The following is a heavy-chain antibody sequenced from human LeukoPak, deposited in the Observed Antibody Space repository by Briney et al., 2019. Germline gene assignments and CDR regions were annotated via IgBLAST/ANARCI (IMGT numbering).Heavy chain of an antibody. D-gene: IGHD2-2*01. J-gene: IGHJ5*01. CDR2: MSGSGGST. CDR3: AKDRHAPGRYCSSTSCFPFDS. Sequence: VRSLRLSRAASGFTLNRYSMNSVRQAPGKRLECGSGMSGSGGSTYYADSVKGRFTISRDNTKNTLYLQMNSLRAEDTAVYYCAKDRHAPGRYCSSTSCFPFDSWGQGTLVTVSS. V-gene: IGHV3-23*01. CDR1: GFTLNRYS.